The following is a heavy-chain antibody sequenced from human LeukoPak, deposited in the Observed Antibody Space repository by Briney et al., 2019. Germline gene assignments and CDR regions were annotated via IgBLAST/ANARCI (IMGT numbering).Heavy chain of an antibody. CDR1: GGSIIRYY. Sequence: PSETLSLTWTVSGGSIIRYYRSSLRQPAGKGLEWIGRIYTSGSTNYNPSLKSRVTMSVDTSKNQFSLKLSSVTAADTAAYYCAREGYCSSTSCYLFDYWGQGTLVTVSS. V-gene: IGHV4-4*07. D-gene: IGHD2-2*01. J-gene: IGHJ4*02. CDR2: IYTSGST. CDR3: AREGYCSSTSCYLFDY.